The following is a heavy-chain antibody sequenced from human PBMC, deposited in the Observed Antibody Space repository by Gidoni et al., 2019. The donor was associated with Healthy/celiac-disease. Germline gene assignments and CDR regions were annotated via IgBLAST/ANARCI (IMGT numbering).Heavy chain of an antibody. J-gene: IGHJ5*02. CDR2: INHSRST. CDR3: AREPGWFDP. V-gene: IGHV4-34*01. D-gene: IGHD3-10*01. Sequence: QVQLQQWGAGRLKPSEPLSLTCDVYGGSFSGYYWSWIRQPPGKGREWIGEINHSRSTNYNPSLKSRVTISVDTSKNQFSQKLSSVTAADTAVYYCAREPGWFDPWGQGTLVTVSS. CDR1: GGSFSGYY.